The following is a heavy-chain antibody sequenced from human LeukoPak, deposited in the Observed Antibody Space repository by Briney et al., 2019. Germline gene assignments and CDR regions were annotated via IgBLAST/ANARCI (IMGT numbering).Heavy chain of an antibody. Sequence: PGGSLRLPCAASGFTVSSNYMSCVRQAPGKGLEWVSVIYSGGSTYYADSVKGRFTISRDNSKNTLYLQMNSLRAEDTAVYYCARADSSGWYYFDYWGQGTLVTVSS. D-gene: IGHD6-19*01. CDR3: ARADSSGWYYFDY. CDR1: GFTVSSNY. V-gene: IGHV3-53*01. CDR2: IYSGGST. J-gene: IGHJ4*02.